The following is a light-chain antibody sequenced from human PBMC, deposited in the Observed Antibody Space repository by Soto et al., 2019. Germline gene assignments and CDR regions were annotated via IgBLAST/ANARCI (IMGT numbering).Light chain of an antibody. CDR2: EVT. J-gene: IGLJ1*01. CDR1: SGDIGSYNR. V-gene: IGLV2-14*01. Sequence: QSVLTQPASVSGSPGQSITISCTGTSGDIGSYNRVSWYQQHPGKAPKLIIYEVTDRPSGVSNRFSGSKSGNTASLTISGLQAEDEAEYYCSSYPNINTRACAFGNGTKGTVL. CDR3: SSYPNINTRACA.